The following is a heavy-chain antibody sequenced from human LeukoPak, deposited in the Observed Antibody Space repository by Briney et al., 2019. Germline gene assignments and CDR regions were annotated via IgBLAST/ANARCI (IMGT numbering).Heavy chain of an antibody. D-gene: IGHD6-13*01. V-gene: IGHV3-74*01. J-gene: IGHJ4*02. Sequence: QPGGSLRLSCAASGFTFSTYWMHWVRQAPGKGLVWVSRINSDGSSTSYADSVKGRFTISRDNAKSTLYLQMNSLRAEDTAVYYCARAVDSSWYFDYWGQGTLVTVSS. CDR3: ARAVDSSWYFDY. CDR1: GFTFSTYW. CDR2: INSDGSST.